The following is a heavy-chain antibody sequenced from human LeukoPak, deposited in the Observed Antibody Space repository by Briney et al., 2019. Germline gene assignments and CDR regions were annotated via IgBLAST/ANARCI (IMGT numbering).Heavy chain of an antibody. CDR1: GYNFTSYW. CDR2: IYPGDSDT. Sequence: GESLKISCKGSGYNFTSYWIAWVRQMPGKGLEWMGIIYPGDSDTRYSPSFQGQVTISADKSISTVYLQWSSLKASDTAMYYCARRLGYCSGGSCYYFDYWGQGTLVTVSS. D-gene: IGHD2-15*01. V-gene: IGHV5-51*01. CDR3: ARRLGYCSGGSCYYFDY. J-gene: IGHJ4*02.